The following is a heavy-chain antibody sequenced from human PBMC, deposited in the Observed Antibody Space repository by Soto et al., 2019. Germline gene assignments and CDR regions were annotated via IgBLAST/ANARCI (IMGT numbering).Heavy chain of an antibody. CDR2: IYWDDDK. CDR3: AYIMITFAGVIGLDAFDI. Sequence: PTHAGTRTSTYLGVPRNTNTKGVSWIRQPPGKALEWVAIIYWDDDKRYSRSLRSRLAITKDTSKNQVVLTMITLDPVDTGTYYCAYIMITFAGVIGLDAFDIWGQGNMITVS. J-gene: IGHJ3*02. CDR1: GVPRNTNTKG. D-gene: IGHD3-16*02. V-gene: IGHV2-5*02.